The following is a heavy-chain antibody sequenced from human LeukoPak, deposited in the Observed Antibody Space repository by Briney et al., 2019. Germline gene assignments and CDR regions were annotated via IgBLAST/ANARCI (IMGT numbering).Heavy chain of an antibody. CDR1: GFTFSRHS. CDR3: AKGSYFDWLKTPFDY. Sequence: GGSLRLSCAASGFTFSRHSMNWVRQAPGKGLAWVSAISGSGGSTYYADSVKGRFTISRDNSKNTLYLQMNSLRAEDTAVYYCAKGSYFDWLKTPFDYWGQGTLVTVSS. D-gene: IGHD3-9*01. V-gene: IGHV3-23*01. J-gene: IGHJ4*02. CDR2: ISGSGGST.